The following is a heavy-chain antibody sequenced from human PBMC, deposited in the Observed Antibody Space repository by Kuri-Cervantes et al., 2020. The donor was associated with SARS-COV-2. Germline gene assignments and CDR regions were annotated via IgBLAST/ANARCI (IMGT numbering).Heavy chain of an antibody. CDR1: DGSISNYY. CDR3: ARGGTYYYDRSGFDWFDP. Sequence: GSLRLSCTVSDGSISNYYWSWILQPPGKGLEWIGYIYHSGSTNYNPSLNSRVTISIYTSKNQFARRLSTVTAADTAVYYCARGGTYYYDRSGFDWFDPWGQGTLVTVSS. V-gene: IGHV4-59*01. D-gene: IGHD3-22*01. CDR2: IYHSGST. J-gene: IGHJ5*02.